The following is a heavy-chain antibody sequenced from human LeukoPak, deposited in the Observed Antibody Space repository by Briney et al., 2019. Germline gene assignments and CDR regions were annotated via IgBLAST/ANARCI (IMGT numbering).Heavy chain of an antibody. Sequence: GGSLRLSCAASGFTFGDYTMHWVRHVPGRGLEWGSGINWNSVDIYYADSVKGRFTISRDNAKNSLYLQMNSLRAEDTALYHCVKEFYGSGSYTFDYWGQGTLVTVSS. CDR1: GFTFGDYT. CDR3: VKEFYGSGSYTFDY. V-gene: IGHV3-9*01. D-gene: IGHD3-10*01. CDR2: INWNSVDI. J-gene: IGHJ4*02.